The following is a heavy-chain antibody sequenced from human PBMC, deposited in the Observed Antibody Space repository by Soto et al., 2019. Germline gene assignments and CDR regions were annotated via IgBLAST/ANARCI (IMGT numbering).Heavy chain of an antibody. CDR2: VYYLGST. Sequence: SETLSLTCSVSGGSMSDFFWSWIRQSPERGLEWIGYVYYLGSTDYNPSLKSRVTISVDTSKRQFSLRLSSVTAADAAIYYCARDGYDGSGSPYPAFWGPGTQVTVSS. CDR3: ARDGYDGSGSPYPAF. J-gene: IGHJ4*02. CDR1: GGSMSDFF. D-gene: IGHD3-10*01. V-gene: IGHV4-59*01.